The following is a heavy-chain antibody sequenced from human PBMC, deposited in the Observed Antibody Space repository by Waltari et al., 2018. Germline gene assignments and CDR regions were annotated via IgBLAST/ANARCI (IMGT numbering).Heavy chain of an antibody. CDR2: IYPGDSDT. CDR3: ATAGGHNPLGHSSGWYGLGDFDL. V-gene: IGHV5-51*03. CDR1: GYSFTSYW. Sequence: EVQLVQSGAEVKKPGESLKISCKGSGYSFTSYWIGWVRQLPGKGLEWMGIIYPGDSDTRYSPSFQVQVTISADKSISTAYLQWSSLKASDTAMYYCATAGGHNPLGHSSGWYGLGDFDLWGRGTLVTVSS. J-gene: IGHJ2*01. D-gene: IGHD6-19*01.